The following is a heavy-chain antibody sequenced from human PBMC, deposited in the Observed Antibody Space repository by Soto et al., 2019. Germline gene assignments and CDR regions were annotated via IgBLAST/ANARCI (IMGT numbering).Heavy chain of an antibody. Sequence: EVQLLESGGGLVQPGGYLRLSCAASGFTFSSYAMSWVRQAPGKGLEWVSAISGSGGSTYYADSVKGRFTISRDNSKNTLYLQMNSLRAEDTAVYYCAKDYAGHGETGWFDPWGQGTLVTVSS. D-gene: IGHD4-17*01. CDR3: AKDYAGHGETGWFDP. CDR2: ISGSGGST. CDR1: GFTFSSYA. J-gene: IGHJ5*02. V-gene: IGHV3-23*01.